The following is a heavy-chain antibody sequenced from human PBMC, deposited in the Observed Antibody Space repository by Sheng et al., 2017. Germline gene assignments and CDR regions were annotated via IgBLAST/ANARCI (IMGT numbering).Heavy chain of an antibody. CDR2: SRSKAQGYTT. D-gene: IGHD6-19*01. CDR3: VRGEADPSDFYMDV. Sequence: VQLVESGGGLVQPGGSLRLSCVASGFIFSDHYMDWVRQAPGKGLEWVGRSRSKAQGYTTEYAASVKGRFTISREDSTNSVFLQMNSLKTEDTAVYYCVRGEADPSDFYMDVWGKGTKVTVSS. J-gene: IGHJ6*03. V-gene: IGHV3-72*01. CDR1: GFIFSDHY.